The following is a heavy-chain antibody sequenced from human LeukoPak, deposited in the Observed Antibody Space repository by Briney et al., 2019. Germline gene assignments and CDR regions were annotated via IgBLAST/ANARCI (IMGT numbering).Heavy chain of an antibody. CDR1: GYTFTGYY. Sequence: ASVKVSCKASGYTFTGYYMHWVRQAPGQGLEWMGWINPNSGGTNYAQKFQGRVTMTRDTSISTAYMELSRLRSDDTAVYYCARGIDSSSSLYYFDYWGQGTLVTVSS. CDR3: ARGIDSSSSLYYFDY. CDR2: INPNSGGT. J-gene: IGHJ4*02. V-gene: IGHV1-2*02. D-gene: IGHD6-13*01.